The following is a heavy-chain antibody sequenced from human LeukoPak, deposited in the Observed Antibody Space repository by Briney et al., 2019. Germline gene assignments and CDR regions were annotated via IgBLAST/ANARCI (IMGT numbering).Heavy chain of an antibody. CDR1: GDSVSSNSAA. V-gene: IGHV6-1*01. J-gene: IGHJ4*02. CDR2: TYYRSKWYN. CDR3: ARGAARLYFDY. Sequence: SQTLSLTCVISGDSVSSNSAAWSWIRQSPSRGLECLGRTYYRSKWYNDYAVSVKGRITINPDTSKNQFSLQLNSVTPEDTAVYYCARGAARLYFDYWGQGTLVTVSS. D-gene: IGHD6-6*01.